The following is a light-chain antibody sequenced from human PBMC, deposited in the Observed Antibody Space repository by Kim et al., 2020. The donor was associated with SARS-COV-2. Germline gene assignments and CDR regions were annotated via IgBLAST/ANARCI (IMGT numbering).Light chain of an antibody. J-gene: IGLJ3*02. CDR3: QVWDSSSDHRV. Sequence: APGKTARMTCGGNNIGSKSVHWYQQQPGQAPVLVIYYDSDRPSGIPERFSGSNSGNTATLTISRVEAGDEADYYCQVWDSSSDHRVFGGGTQLTVL. CDR1: NIGSKS. CDR2: YDS. V-gene: IGLV3-21*04.